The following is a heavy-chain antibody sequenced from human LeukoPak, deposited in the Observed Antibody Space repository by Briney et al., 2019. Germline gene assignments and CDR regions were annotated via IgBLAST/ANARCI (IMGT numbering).Heavy chain of an antibody. CDR1: GFTFRSYA. CDR3: AKSGYNRFDY. Sequence: GRSLRLSCEASGFTFRSYAMHWVRQAPGKGLEWVALISYDGTIKYYADSVKGRFTISRDNSKNTLYLQMNSLRAEDTAVYYCAKSGYNRFDYWGQGTLVTVSS. J-gene: IGHJ4*02. V-gene: IGHV3-30*04. CDR2: ISYDGTIK. D-gene: IGHD5-24*01.